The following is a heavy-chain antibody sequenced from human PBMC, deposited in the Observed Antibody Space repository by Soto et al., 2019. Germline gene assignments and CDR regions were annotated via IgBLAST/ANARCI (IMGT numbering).Heavy chain of an antibody. V-gene: IGHV4-30-2*01. CDR3: ARAHGSGWGAFDI. Sequence: SATLSLTCAVTSASISSSGYSRSWIRQQQGKSLERIGYIYHRGSTNYNQSLKSRVTKSVNRSKNKISLKLNTVTAADTAVYYCARAHGSGWGAFDIWGQGTMVT. CDR1: SASISSSGYS. J-gene: IGHJ3*02. D-gene: IGHD3-10*01. CDR2: IYHRGST.